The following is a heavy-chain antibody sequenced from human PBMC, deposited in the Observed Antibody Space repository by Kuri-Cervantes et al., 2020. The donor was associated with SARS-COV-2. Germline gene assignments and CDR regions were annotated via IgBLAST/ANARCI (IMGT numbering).Heavy chain of an antibody. CDR3: ARAYSSSTSCQLNY. J-gene: IGHJ4*02. V-gene: IGHV3-30-3*01. CDR2: ISYDGSNK. D-gene: IGHD2-2*01. Sequence: GGSLRLSCAASGFTFSSYAMHWVRQAPGKGLEWVAVISYDGSNKYYADSVKGRFTISRDNSKNTLYLQMNSLRAEDTAVYYCARAYSSSTSCQLNYWGQGTLVTVSS. CDR1: GFTFSSYA.